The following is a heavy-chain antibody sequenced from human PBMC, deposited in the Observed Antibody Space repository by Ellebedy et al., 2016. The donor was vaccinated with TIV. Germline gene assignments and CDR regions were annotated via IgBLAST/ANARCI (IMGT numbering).Heavy chain of an antibody. CDR1: GVTFSSYA. J-gene: IGHJ2*01. D-gene: IGHD3-10*01. Sequence: GESLKISCAASGVTFSSYAMSWVRQAPGKGLDWVSTISATGKSPYYPDSVRGRFTISRESAKNSFYLQMNSLPAGDTAVYYCARGGPGGDNWFFGLWGRGTRVTVSS. CDR2: ISATGKSP. CDR3: ARGGPGGDNWFFGL. V-gene: IGHV3-23*01.